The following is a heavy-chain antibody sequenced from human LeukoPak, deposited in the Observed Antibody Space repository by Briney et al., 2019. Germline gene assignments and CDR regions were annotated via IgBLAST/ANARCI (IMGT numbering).Heavy chain of an antibody. CDR2: TSTSGGNT. Sequence: GGSLRLSCAGSGFTFSSYAMTWVRQAPGKGLEWVSVTSTSGGNTYYADSVKGRFTISRDNSKNTLYLQMNSLGAEDTAVYYCAKTVAGTGNLHHWGQGTLVTVSS. CDR1: GFTFSSYA. D-gene: IGHD6-19*01. J-gene: IGHJ1*01. V-gene: IGHV3-23*01. CDR3: AKTVAGTGNLHH.